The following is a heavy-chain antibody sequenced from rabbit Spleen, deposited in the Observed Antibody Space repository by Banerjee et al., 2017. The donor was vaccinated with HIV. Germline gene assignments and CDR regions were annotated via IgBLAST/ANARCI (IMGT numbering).Heavy chain of an antibody. J-gene: IGHJ3*01. V-gene: IGHV1S45*01. CDR1: GVSFSDKDV. Sequence: EQLEESGGGLVKPEGSLTLTCKASGVSFSDKDVMCWVRQAPGKGLEWIGYIYTGSGSTGYASWAKGRFTISKTSSTTMTLQMTSLTAADTATYFCGRGGDWGSRFDLWGPGTLVTVS. CDR3: GRGGDWGSRFDL. D-gene: IGHD2-1*01. CDR2: IYTGSGST.